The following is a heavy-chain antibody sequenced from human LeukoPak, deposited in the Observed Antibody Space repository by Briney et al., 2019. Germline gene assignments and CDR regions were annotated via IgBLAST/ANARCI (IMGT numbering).Heavy chain of an antibody. CDR3: ARDYTYCSGGSCYSRDYYYYMDV. CDR2: IIPIFGTA. J-gene: IGHJ6*03. D-gene: IGHD2-15*01. CDR1: EGTFSSYA. Sequence: ASVKLSCKPSEGTFSSYATSWERQAPRQGLEWMGRIIPIFGTANYAQKFQGSVTITTNESTSTAYMELSSLRSEDTAVYYCARDYTYCSGGSCYSRDYYYYMDVWGKGTTVTVSS. V-gene: IGHV1-69*05.